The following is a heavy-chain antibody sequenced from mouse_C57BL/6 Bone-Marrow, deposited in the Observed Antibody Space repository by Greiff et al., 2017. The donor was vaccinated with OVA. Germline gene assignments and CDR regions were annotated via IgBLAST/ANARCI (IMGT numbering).Heavy chain of an antibody. D-gene: IGHD2-2*01. CDR2: IYPGNSDT. CDR3: TIIYYGFYFDY. CDR1: GYTFTSYW. V-gene: IGHV1-5*01. J-gene: IGHJ2*01. Sequence: VQLQQSGTVLARPGASVKMSCKTSGYTFTSYWMHWVKQRPGQGLEWIGAIYPGNSDTSYNQKFKGKAKLTAVTSASTAYMELSSLTNEDSAVYYCTIIYYGFYFDYWGHGTTLTVSS.